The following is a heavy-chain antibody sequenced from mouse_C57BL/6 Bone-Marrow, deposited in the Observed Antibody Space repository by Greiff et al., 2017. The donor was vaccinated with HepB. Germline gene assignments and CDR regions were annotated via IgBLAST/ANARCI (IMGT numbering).Heavy chain of an antibody. CDR2: IDPETGGT. J-gene: IGHJ4*01. CDR1: GYTFTDYE. V-gene: IGHV1-15*01. CDR3: TREITTVVATKAMDY. Sequence: QVQLQQSGAELVRPGASVTLSCKASGYTFTDYEMHWVKQTPVHGLEWIGAIDPETGGTAYNQKFKGKAILTADKSSSTAYMELRSLTSEDSAVDYCTREITTVVATKAMDYGGQGTSGTVSS. D-gene: IGHD1-1*01.